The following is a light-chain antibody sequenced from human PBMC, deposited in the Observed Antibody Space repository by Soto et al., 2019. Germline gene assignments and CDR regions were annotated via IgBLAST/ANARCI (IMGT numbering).Light chain of an antibody. J-gene: IGLJ2*01. V-gene: IGLV1-44*01. CDR2: SGN. Sequence: QSVLTQPPSASGTPGQRVTISCSGSNSNIGRNIVNWYQQLPGTAPTLLIYSGNQRPSGIPDRFSASKSGTSASLAISGLQSEDEADYYCAAWDDSLNGVVFGGGTKVTVL. CDR1: NSNIGRNI. CDR3: AAWDDSLNGVV.